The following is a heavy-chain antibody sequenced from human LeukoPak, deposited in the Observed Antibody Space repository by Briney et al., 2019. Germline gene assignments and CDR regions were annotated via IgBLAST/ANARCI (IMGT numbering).Heavy chain of an antibody. CDR3: ARDRPYYYGSGSPRNWFDP. V-gene: IGHV4-59*12. J-gene: IGHJ5*02. CDR2: IYYSGST. CDR1: GGSISSYY. D-gene: IGHD3-10*01. Sequence: SETLSLTCTVSGGSISSYYWSWIRQPPGKGLEWIGYIYYSGSTNYNPSLKSRVTISVDTSKNQFSLKLSSVTAADTAVYYCARDRPYYYGSGSPRNWFDPWGQGTLVTVSS.